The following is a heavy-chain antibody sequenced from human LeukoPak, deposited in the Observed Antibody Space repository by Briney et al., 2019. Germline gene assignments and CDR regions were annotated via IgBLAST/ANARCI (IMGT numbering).Heavy chain of an antibody. CDR1: GFTFSDHY. V-gene: IGHV3-11*04. J-gene: IGHJ6*02. D-gene: IGHD6-19*01. CDR3: AKDQDSSGWYGYYGMDV. Sequence: PGGSLRLSCVVSGFTFSDHYMNWIRQAPGKGLEWVSHISSSGSTLYYADSVKGRFTISRDNAKNSLYLQMNSLRAEDTAVYYCAKDQDSSGWYGYYGMDVWGQGTTVTVSS. CDR2: ISSSGSTL.